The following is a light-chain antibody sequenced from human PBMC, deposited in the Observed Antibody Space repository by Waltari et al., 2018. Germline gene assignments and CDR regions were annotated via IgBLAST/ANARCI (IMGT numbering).Light chain of an antibody. CDR2: DAS. Sequence: TVMTQSPATLSMSPGERVTLSCRASQSVGSDLAWYQQRPGQAPRLLMYDASTRAAGVPARFSGSGSGTEVTLTISSLQSEDFAVYYCQQYKKWPPWTFGQGTRLEI. CDR1: QSVGSD. J-gene: IGKJ1*01. V-gene: IGKV3-15*01. CDR3: QQYKKWPPWT.